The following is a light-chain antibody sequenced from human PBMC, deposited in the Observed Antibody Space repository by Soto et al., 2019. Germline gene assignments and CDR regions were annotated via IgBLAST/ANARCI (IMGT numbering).Light chain of an antibody. V-gene: IGKV3-20*01. CDR1: QSVSRSY. J-gene: IGKJ1*01. CDR2: GAS. CDR3: HHYET. Sequence: EIVMTQSPATLSVSPGERATLSCRASQSVSRSYLGWYQQKPGQAPRLLMYGASIRAAGVTDRFSGSGSGTEFTLTLSRLEPEDFTVYYCHHYETFGQGTKVDIK.